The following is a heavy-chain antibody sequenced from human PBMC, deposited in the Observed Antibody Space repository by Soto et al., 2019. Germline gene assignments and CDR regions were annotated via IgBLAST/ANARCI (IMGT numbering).Heavy chain of an antibody. CDR1: GFTFSSYA. CDR2: ISYDGSNK. CDR3: ARDDRDGTAMAPGYFDY. Sequence: GGSLRLSCAASGFTFSSYAMHWVRQAPGKGLEWVAVISYDGSNKYYADSVKGRFTISRDNSKNTLYLQMNSLRAEDTAVYYCARDDRDGTAMAPGYFDYWGQGTLVTVSS. D-gene: IGHD5-18*01. V-gene: IGHV3-30-3*01. J-gene: IGHJ4*02.